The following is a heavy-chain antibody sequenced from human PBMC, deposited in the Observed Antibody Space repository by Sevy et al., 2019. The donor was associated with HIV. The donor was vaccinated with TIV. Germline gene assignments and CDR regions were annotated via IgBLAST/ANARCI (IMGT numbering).Heavy chain of an antibody. CDR3: AATPTTYYYYYGMDV. J-gene: IGHJ6*02. CDR2: IVVGSGNT. V-gene: IGHV1-58*01. CDR1: GFTFTSSA. Sequence: ASVKGSCKASGFTFTSSAVQWVRQARGQRLEWIGWIVVGSGNTNYAQKFQERVTITRDMSTSTAYMELSSLRSEDTAVYYCAATPTTYYYYYGMDVWGQGTTVTVSS. D-gene: IGHD1-1*01.